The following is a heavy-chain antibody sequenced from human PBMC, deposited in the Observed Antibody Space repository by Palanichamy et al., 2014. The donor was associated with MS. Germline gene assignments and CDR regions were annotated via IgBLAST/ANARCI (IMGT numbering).Heavy chain of an antibody. CDR3: TRFGPAAHSKMDL. D-gene: IGHD2-2*01. Sequence: EVVLLQSGAEVTKPGESLKISCKGSGYTFTNYWIGWVRQMPGKGLEWMGIIYPDDSDARYSLSFQGQVTFSVDKSISTAFLQWNSLKASGTAMYYCTRFGPAAHSKMDLWGQGTLVTVSS. V-gene: IGHV5-51*01. CDR1: GYTFTNYW. CDR2: IYPDDSDA. J-gene: IGHJ5*02.